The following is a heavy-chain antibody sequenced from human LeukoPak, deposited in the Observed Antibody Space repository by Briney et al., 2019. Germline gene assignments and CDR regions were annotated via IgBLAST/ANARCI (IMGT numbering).Heavy chain of an antibody. J-gene: IGHJ4*02. Sequence: GSSVKVSCKASGGTFSSYTISWVRQAPGQGLEWMGGIIPLFGTPDYAQKFQGRVTITADKSTSTAYMELSSLRSEDTAVYYCALEGYCSGGSCYFTSIGVNYWGQGTLVTVSS. CDR2: IIPLFGTP. V-gene: IGHV1-69*06. D-gene: IGHD2-15*01. CDR1: GGTFSSYT. CDR3: ALEGYCSGGSCYFTSIGVNY.